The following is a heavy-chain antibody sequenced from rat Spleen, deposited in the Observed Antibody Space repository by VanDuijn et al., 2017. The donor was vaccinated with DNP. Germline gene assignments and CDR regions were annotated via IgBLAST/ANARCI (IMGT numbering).Heavy chain of an antibody. CDR1: GFTFSHYY. J-gene: IGHJ2*01. Sequence: EVQLVESGGGLVQPGRSLKLSCVASGFTFSHYYMAWVRQAPTKGLEWVAYITYDGGGTYYRDSVKGRFTISRDNAKSTLYLQMDGLRSEDTATYYCATPLYYSGAFDYWGQGVMVTVSS. CDR3: ATPLYYSGAFDY. D-gene: IGHD1-1*01. V-gene: IGHV5-20*01. CDR2: ITYDGGGT.